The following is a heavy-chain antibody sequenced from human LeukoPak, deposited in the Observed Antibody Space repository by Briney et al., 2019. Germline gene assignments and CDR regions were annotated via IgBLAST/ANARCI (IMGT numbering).Heavy chain of an antibody. CDR3: RLWLGDSQGPDY. V-gene: IGHV1-2*06. CDR1: GYTFSDYH. Sequence: ASVKVSCTASGYTFSDYHIHWVRQAPGQGLEWMGRISPNSGDTNYAQKFQGRVTMSRDTSISTADMELSSLRSDDTAIYYCRLWLGDSQGPDYWGQGTLVTVSS. D-gene: IGHD3-10*01. CDR2: ISPNSGDT. J-gene: IGHJ4*02.